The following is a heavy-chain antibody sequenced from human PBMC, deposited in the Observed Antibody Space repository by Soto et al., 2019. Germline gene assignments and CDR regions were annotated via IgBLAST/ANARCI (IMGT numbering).Heavy chain of an antibody. V-gene: IGHV1-18*01. J-gene: IGHJ6*02. Sequence: QVQLVQSGAEVKKPGASVKVSCKASGYTFTSYGISWVRQAPGQWLEWMGWISAYNGNTNYAQKLQGRVTMTTDTSTSTAYMEMRSLRSDDTAVYYCARDGVDTATGYYYGMDVWGQGTTVTVSS. CDR2: ISAYNGNT. D-gene: IGHD5-18*01. CDR1: GYTFTSYG. CDR3: ARDGVDTATGYYYGMDV.